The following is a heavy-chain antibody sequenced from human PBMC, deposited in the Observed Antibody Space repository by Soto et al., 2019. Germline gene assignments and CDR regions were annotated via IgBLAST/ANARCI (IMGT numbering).Heavy chain of an antibody. CDR2: IKQDGSEK. CDR3: ARDRFASLLFYYYYMDV. V-gene: IGHV3-7*01. Sequence: GGSLRLSCAASGFTFSSYWMSWVRQAPGKGLEWVANIKQDGSEKYYVDSVKGRFTISRDNAKNSLYLQMNSLRAEDTAVYYCARDRFASLLFYYYYMDVWGKGTTVTVSS. D-gene: IGHD3-16*02. J-gene: IGHJ6*03. CDR1: GFTFSSYW.